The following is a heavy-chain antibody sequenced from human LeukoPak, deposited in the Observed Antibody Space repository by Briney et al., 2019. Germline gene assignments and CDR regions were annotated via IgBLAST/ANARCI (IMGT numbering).Heavy chain of an antibody. J-gene: IGHJ4*02. D-gene: IGHD3-22*01. CDR3: ARRGDYYDSSGYPKYYFDY. V-gene: IGHV4-39*01. CDR2: IYYSGST. Sequence: PSETLSLTCTVFGGSISSSSYYWGWIRQPPGKGQEWIGSIYYSGSTYYNPSLKSRVTISVDTSKNQFSLKLSSVTAADTAVYYCARRGDYYDSSGYPKYYFDYWGQGTLVTVSS. CDR1: GGSISSSSYY.